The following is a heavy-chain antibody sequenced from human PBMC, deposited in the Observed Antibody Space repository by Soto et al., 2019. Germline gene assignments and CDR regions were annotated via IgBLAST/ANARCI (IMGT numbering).Heavy chain of an antibody. Sequence: EVQLWESGGGLVQPGGSLRLSCAASGFTFSGYAMNWVRQAPGKGLEWVSGISGSGSSTYYADSVKGRFTISRDNARYMGSLQINNLGAADRARYFWAKGVTTVPTDTFHVWGQGTMVNISS. CDR2: ISGSGSST. CDR1: GFTFSGYA. V-gene: IGHV3-23*01. D-gene: IGHD4-17*01. J-gene: IGHJ3*01. CDR3: AKGVTTVPTDTFHV.